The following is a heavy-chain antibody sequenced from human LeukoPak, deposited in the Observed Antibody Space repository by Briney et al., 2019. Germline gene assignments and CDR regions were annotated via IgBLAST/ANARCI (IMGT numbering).Heavy chain of an antibody. Sequence: SETLSLTCAVYGGSFSGYYWSWIRQPPGKGLEWIGEINHSGSTNYNPSLKSRVTISVDTSKNQFSLKLSSVTAADTAVYYCARGKGWFGRPYYFDYWGQGTLVTVSS. CDR2: INHSGST. D-gene: IGHD3-10*01. CDR1: GGSFSGYY. V-gene: IGHV4-34*01. J-gene: IGHJ4*02. CDR3: ARGKGWFGRPYYFDY.